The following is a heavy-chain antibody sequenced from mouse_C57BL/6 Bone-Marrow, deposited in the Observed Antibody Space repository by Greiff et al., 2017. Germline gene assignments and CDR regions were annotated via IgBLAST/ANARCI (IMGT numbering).Heavy chain of an antibody. Sequence: VQLQQSGPELVKPGASVKISCKASGYAFSSSWMNWVKQRPGKGLEWIGRIYPGDGDTNYNGKFKGKATLTADKSSSTAYMQLSSLTSEDSAVYFCARSCYYAMDYWGQGTSVTVSS. CDR2: IYPGDGDT. CDR1: GYAFSSSW. CDR3: ARSCYYAMDY. D-gene: IGHD4-1*02. J-gene: IGHJ4*01. V-gene: IGHV1-82*01.